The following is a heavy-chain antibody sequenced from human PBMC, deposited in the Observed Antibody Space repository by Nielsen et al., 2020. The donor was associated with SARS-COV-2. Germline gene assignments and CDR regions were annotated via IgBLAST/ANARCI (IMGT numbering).Heavy chain of an antibody. D-gene: IGHD1-26*01. Sequence: GESLKISCAASGFTFSSYAMSWVRQAPGKGLEWVSAISGSGGSTYYADSVKGRFTISRDNSKNTLYLQMNSLRAEDTAVYYCAKGAGATQTNWFDPWGQGTLVTVSS. V-gene: IGHV3-23*01. CDR3: AKGAGATQTNWFDP. CDR2: ISGSGGST. J-gene: IGHJ5*02. CDR1: GFTFSSYA.